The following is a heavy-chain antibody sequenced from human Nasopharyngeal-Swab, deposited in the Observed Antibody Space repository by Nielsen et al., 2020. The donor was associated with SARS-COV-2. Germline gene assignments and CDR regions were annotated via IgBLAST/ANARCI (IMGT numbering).Heavy chain of an antibody. CDR1: GFTFSSYA. CDR3: AKDPTVYVVYNWFDP. D-gene: IGHD4-11*01. Sequence: GVLRLSRAASGFTFSSYAMSWVRQAPGKGLEWVSAISGSGGSTYYADSVKGRFTISRDNSKNTLYLQMNSLRAEDTAVYYCAKDPTVYVVYNWFDPWGQGTLVTVSS. V-gene: IGHV3-23*01. J-gene: IGHJ5*02. CDR2: ISGSGGST.